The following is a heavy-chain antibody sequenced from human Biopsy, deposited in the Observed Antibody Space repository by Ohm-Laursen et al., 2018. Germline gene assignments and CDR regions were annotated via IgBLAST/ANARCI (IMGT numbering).Heavy chain of an antibody. J-gene: IGHJ4*02. V-gene: IGHV1-69*01. Sequence: SSVKVSCKASGGIFINYAISWVRQAPGQGLEWMGGIIPMFGTANYAQMFQGRVTISADESTSTSYMELSSLTTEDTAIYYCARGPHSGSHSCFDYWGRGTLVTVSS. CDR3: ARGPHSGSHSCFDY. CDR2: IIPMFGTA. D-gene: IGHD1-26*01. CDR1: GGIFINYA.